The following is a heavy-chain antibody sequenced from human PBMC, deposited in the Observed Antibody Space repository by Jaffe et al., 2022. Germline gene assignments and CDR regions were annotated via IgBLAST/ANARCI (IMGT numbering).Heavy chain of an antibody. V-gene: IGHV4-59*01. J-gene: IGHJ4*02. Sequence: QVQLQESGPGLVKPSETLSLTCTVSGGSISSYYWSWIRQPPGKGLEWIGYIYYSGSTNYNPSLKSRVTISVDTSKNQFSLKLSSVTAADTAVYYCARTRTAMNTYFDYWGQGTLVTVSS. CDR3: ARTRTAMNTYFDY. CDR2: IYYSGST. D-gene: IGHD5-18*01. CDR1: GGSISSYY.